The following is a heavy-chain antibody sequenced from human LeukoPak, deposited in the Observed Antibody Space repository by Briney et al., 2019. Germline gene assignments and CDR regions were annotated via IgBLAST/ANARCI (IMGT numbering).Heavy chain of an antibody. CDR1: GFTFSTYS. CDR3: ARDQHRGYCSGGSCATPWFDP. D-gene: IGHD2-15*01. V-gene: IGHV3-21*01. CDR2: IGSSSSYI. Sequence: PGGSLRLSCAASGFTFSTYSMSWVRQAPGKGLEWVSSIGSSSSYIYYADSVKGRFTISRDNAKNSLYLQMNSLRAEDTAVYYCARDQHRGYCSGGSCATPWFDPWGQGTLVTVSS. J-gene: IGHJ5*02.